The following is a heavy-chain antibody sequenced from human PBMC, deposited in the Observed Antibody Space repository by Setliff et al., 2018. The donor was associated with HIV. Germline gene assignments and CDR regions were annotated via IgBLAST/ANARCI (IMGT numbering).Heavy chain of an antibody. J-gene: IGHJ4*02. D-gene: IGHD2-15*01. V-gene: IGHV3-48*04. CDR1: GFTLGSHS. Sequence: GESLKISCVASGFTLGSHSMHWVRQSPGKGLEWVSYITESGSTVDYAQTVKGRFTISRDNAKNSLFLQKSSLRVEDTAVYFCARDLRGTCNGYLHYWGQGTLVTVSS. CDR3: ARDLRGTCNGYLHY. CDR2: ITESGSTV.